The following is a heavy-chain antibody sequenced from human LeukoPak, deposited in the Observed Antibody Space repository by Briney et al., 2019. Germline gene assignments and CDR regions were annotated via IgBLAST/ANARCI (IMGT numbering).Heavy chain of an antibody. CDR1: GYTFTSYY. Sequence: ASVKVSCKASGYTFTSYYMHWVRQAPGQGLEWMGIINPSGGSTSYAQKFQGRVTMTRDTSTSTVYMELSSLRSEDTAVYYCARTPSHLSGSYQTAEFDPWGQGTLVTVSS. CDR3: ARTPSHLSGSYQTAEFDP. V-gene: IGHV1-46*01. J-gene: IGHJ5*02. D-gene: IGHD1-26*01. CDR2: INPSGGST.